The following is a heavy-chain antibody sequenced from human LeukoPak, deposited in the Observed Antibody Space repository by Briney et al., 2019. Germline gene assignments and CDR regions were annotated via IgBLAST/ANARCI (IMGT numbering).Heavy chain of an antibody. CDR2: MNPNSGNT. D-gene: IGHD6-13*01. CDR1: GYTFTSYD. J-gene: IGHJ4*02. V-gene: IGHV1-8*01. CDR3: ARESSSWYNIDY. Sequence: SXXVSCKASGYTFTSYDINWVRQATGQGREWMGWMNPNSGNTGYAQKFQGRGTMTRNTSISTAYMELSRLRSEDTAVYYCARESSSWYNIDYWGQGTLVTVSS.